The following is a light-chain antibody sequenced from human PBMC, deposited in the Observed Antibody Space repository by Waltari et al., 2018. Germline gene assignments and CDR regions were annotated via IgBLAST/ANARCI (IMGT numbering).Light chain of an antibody. CDR3: QNYERLPAM. J-gene: IGKJ1*01. CDR2: HAS. V-gene: IGKV3-20*01. CDR1: QSIGIY. Sequence: EIVLTQSPGTLSLSQRERATLSCRASQSIGIYLAWYQQRPGQAPRLLINHASNRATGIPDRFSGSGSGTDFSLTISRLEPEDFAVYYCQNYERLPAMFGQGTRVEIK.